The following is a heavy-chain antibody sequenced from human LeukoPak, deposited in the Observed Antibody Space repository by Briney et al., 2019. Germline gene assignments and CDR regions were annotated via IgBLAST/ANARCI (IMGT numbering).Heavy chain of an antibody. Sequence: SETLSLTCTVSGGSISSYYWSWIRQPPGKGLEWIGYIYYSGSTNYNPSLKSRLTISVDTSKNQFSLKLSSVTAADTAVYYCARFTSSSVVSAVDYWGQGTLVTVSS. D-gene: IGHD6-13*01. CDR1: GGSISSYY. CDR2: IYYSGST. J-gene: IGHJ4*02. V-gene: IGHV4-59*12. CDR3: ARFTSSSVVSAVDY.